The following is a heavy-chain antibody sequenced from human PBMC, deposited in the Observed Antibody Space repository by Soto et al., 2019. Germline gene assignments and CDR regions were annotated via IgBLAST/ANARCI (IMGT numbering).Heavy chain of an antibody. Sequence: SETLSLTCTVSGGSISSYYWSWIRQPPGKGLEWIGYIYYSGSTNYNPSLKSRVTISVDTSKNQFSLKLSSVTAADTAVYYCARGYSSSGYYYMDVWGKGTTVTVSS. CDR1: GGSISSYY. D-gene: IGHD6-6*01. CDR2: IYYSGST. CDR3: ARGYSSSGYYYMDV. V-gene: IGHV4-59*01. J-gene: IGHJ6*03.